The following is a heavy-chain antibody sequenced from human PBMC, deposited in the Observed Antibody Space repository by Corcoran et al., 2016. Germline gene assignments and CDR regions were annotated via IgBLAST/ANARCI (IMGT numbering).Heavy chain of an antibody. CDR1: GGSVSSGSYY. V-gene: IGHV4-61*01. J-gene: IGHJ4*02. D-gene: IGHD2-15*01. Sequence: QVQLQESGPGLVKPSETLSLTCTVSGGSVSSGSYYWSWIRQPPGKGLEWIVYIYYSGSTNYNPSLKSRVTILVDTSKNQFSLKLSSVTAADTAVYYCARGGYCSGGSCYPRFDYWGQGTLVTVSS. CDR3: ARGGYCSGGSCYPRFDY. CDR2: IYYSGST.